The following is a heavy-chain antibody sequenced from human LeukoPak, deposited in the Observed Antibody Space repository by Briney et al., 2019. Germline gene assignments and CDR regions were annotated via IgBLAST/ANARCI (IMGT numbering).Heavy chain of an antibody. D-gene: IGHD3-10*01. CDR1: GFTFSSYA. J-gene: IGHJ6*02. V-gene: IGHV3-23*01. CDR2: ISGSGGDT. CDR3: AKAVWFGEFDYYFFGLDV. Sequence: GGSQRLSCAAFGFTFSSYAMGWVRQAPGKGLEWVSAISGSGGDTYYADSVKGRFTFSRDNSKNTLYLQMNSLRPEDTALYYCAKAVWFGEFDYYFFGLDVWGQGTTVTVSS.